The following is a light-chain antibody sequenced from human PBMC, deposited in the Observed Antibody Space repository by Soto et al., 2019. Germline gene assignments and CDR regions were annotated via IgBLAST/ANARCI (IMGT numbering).Light chain of an antibody. V-gene: IGKV3-11*01. CDR1: QSVSLS. CDR3: QERTGWPPWT. J-gene: IGKJ1*01. CDR2: DAS. Sequence: ELVLTQSPATLSLSPGGRATLSCRASQSVSLSLAWYQQKPGQAPRLLIYDASKRASGFPARFSGSGSGTDFTLTISSLEPEDFAVYYCQERTGWPPWTFGQGTKVDIK.